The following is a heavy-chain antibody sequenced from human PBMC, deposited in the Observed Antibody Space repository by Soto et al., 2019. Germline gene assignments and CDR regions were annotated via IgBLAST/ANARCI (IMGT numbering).Heavy chain of an antibody. D-gene: IGHD3-10*01. V-gene: IGHV4-59*01. CDR3: ARDRGGYFDY. CDR1: GGSISSYY. CDR2: MYSSGSS. J-gene: IGHJ4*02. Sequence: QVQLQEAGPGLVKPSETLSLTCTFSGGSISSYYWTWIRQTPGKGLEWIGFMYSSGSSNYNPSLKSRVTISSHTSKNQFSLKLRSVTAADTAVYYCARDRGGYFDYWGQGSLVTVSS.